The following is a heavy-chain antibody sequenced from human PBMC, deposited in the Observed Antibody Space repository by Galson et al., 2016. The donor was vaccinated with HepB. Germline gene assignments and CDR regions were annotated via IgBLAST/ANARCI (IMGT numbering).Heavy chain of an antibody. D-gene: IGHD2/OR15-2a*01. CDR2: TANSGTTI. CDR3: ARVEYYFHNGGYSSHFEY. CDR1: GFVFSAYS. V-gene: IGHV3-48*02. Sequence: SLRLSCAASGFVFSAYSMIWVRQAPGKGLEWVSYTANSGTTIDYADSVKGRFTISRDNDQKSLHLQMNSLRDEDTAVYYCARVEYYFHNGGYSSHFEYWGQGTLVAVSS. J-gene: IGHJ4*02.